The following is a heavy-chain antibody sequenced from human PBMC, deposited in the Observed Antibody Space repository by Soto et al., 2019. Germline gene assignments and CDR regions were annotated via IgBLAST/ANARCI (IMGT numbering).Heavy chain of an antibody. J-gene: IGHJ4*02. CDR3: AKEGRGWYGLDY. V-gene: IGHV3-9*01. CDR1: GFTFDDYA. Sequence: EVPLVESGGGLVQPGRSLRLSCAASGFTFDDYAMHWVRQAPGKGLEWVSAINWNSDNIGYADSVKGRFTISIDNAQSSLFQQMNLLRPEDSALYYCAKEGRGWYGLDYWGQGALVTVSS. D-gene: IGHD6-19*01. CDR2: INWNSDNI.